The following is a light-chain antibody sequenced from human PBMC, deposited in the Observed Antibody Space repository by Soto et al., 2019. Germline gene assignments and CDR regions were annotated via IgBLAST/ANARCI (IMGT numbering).Light chain of an antibody. J-gene: IGLJ1*01. CDR1: SSDVGAYTF. Sequence: QSALTQPASVSGSPGQSITISCTGTSSDVGAYTFVSWYQQHPDKVPKIMIFDVSRRPSGVSDRFSGSKSGNTASLTISGLQPEDEADYYCSSYTSSSTHVFGSGTKVTVL. V-gene: IGLV2-14*03. CDR3: SSYTSSSTHV. CDR2: DVS.